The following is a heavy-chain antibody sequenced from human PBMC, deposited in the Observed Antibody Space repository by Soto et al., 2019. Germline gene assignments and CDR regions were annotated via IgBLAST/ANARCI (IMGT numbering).Heavy chain of an antibody. Sequence: QVQLQESGPGLVKPSETLSLTCTVSGGSVSSGSYYWTWIRQPPGGGLEWIGNVYYIGTTIYNPSLKSRVTISVDTSKNQFSLKHSSVTAADTAVYYCTRDQGARSHGYGMDVWGQGTTVTVSS. J-gene: IGHJ6*02. D-gene: IGHD3-16*01. CDR2: VYYIGTT. CDR3: TRDQGARSHGYGMDV. CDR1: GGSVSSGSYY. V-gene: IGHV4-61*01.